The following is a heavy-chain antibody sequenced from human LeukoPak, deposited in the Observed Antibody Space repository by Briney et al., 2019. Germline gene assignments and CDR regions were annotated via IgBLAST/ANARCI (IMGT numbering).Heavy chain of an antibody. CDR3: AREKSSYSGSYVGAFDI. V-gene: IGHV1-69*13. CDR2: IIPIFGTA. D-gene: IGHD1-26*01. J-gene: IGHJ3*02. CDR1: GYSFSSHD. Sequence: SVKVSCKASGYSFSSHDINWVRQAPGQGLEWMGGIIPIFGTANYAQKFQGRVTITADESTSTAYMELSSLRSEDTAVYYCAREKSSYSGSYVGAFDIWGQGTMVTVSS.